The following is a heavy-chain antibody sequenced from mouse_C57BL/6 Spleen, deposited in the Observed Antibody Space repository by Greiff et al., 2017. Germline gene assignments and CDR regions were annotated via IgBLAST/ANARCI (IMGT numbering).Heavy chain of an antibody. D-gene: IGHD2-2*01. J-gene: IGHJ4*01. CDR3: ASLASTMVTTRAMDY. CDR2: IHPNSGST. CDR1: GYTFTSYW. Sequence: QVHVKQPGAELVKPGASVKLSCKASGYTFTSYWMHWVKQRPGQGLEWIGMIHPNSGSTNYNEKFKSKATLTVDKSSSTAYMQLSSLTSEDSAVYYCASLASTMVTTRAMDYWGQGTSVTVSS. V-gene: IGHV1-64*01.